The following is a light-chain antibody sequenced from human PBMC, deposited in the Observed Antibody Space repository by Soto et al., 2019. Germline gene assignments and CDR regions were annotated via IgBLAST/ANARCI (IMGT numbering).Light chain of an antibody. CDR1: QDINKF. CDR2: DAS. CDR3: QQYDDLPYT. J-gene: IGKJ2*01. Sequence: DIPMTQSPPSLSASVGDRVTIACQASQDINKFLSWFQQKPGKAPKLLIFDASQLEAGVPSRFSGGGSGTEFTFTISSLQPEDIATYFCQQYDDLPYTFGQGTNLAIK. V-gene: IGKV1-33*01.